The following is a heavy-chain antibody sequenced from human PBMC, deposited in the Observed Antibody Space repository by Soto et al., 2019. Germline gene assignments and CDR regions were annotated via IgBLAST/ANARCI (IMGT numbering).Heavy chain of an antibody. CDR2: INHSGST. CDR3: ARGWWSDDFWSGYQITYYYGMDV. CDR1: GGSFSGYY. J-gene: IGHJ6*02. V-gene: IGHV4-34*01. D-gene: IGHD3-3*01. Sequence: PSDTLSLTCAVYGGSFSGYYWSWIRQPPGKGLEWIGEINHSGSTNYNPSLKSRVTISVDTSKNQFSLKLSSVTAADTAVYYCARGWWSDDFWSGYQITYYYGMDVWGQGTTVTVSS.